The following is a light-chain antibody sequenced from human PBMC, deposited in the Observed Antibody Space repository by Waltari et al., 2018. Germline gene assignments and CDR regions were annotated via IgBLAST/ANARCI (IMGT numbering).Light chain of an antibody. CDR3: QLRSKWLRT. V-gene: IGKV3-11*01. J-gene: IGKJ1*01. CDR1: QSVRTY. Sequence: EIVLTQSPATLSLSPGERATLSCRASQSVRTYLAWYQQKPGQAPRLLIYDAATRATAIPARFSGSGSGTDFTLTISSLEPEDFAVYYCQLRSKWLRTFGQGTKVEVK. CDR2: DAA.